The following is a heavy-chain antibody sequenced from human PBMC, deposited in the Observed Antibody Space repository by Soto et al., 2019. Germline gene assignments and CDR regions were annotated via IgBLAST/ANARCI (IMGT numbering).Heavy chain of an antibody. Sequence: EVQLVESGGGLVQPGGSLRLSCAASGFTFSNYWMYWVRQAPGKGLVWVSRVNNDGTDTTHADSVKGRFTISRGGAENTLYLQMNSLRAEDTAVYYCARGGLQHALDVWGQGSTVTVSS. D-gene: IGHD6-13*01. CDR1: GFTFSNYW. J-gene: IGHJ6*02. CDR2: VNNDGTDT. CDR3: ARGGLQHALDV. V-gene: IGHV3-74*03.